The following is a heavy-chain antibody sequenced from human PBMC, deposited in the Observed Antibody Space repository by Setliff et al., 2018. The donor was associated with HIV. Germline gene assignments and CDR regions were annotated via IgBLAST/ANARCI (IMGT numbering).Heavy chain of an antibody. CDR1: GYTLTELS. CDR2: FDPEDGET. J-gene: IGHJ5*02. D-gene: IGHD2-15*01. Sequence: ASVQVSCKVSGYTLTELSMHWVRQAPGKGLEWMGGFDPEDGETIYAQKFQGRVTMTEDTSTDTAYMELSSLRSEDTAVYYCATGRGYCSGGSCYSFRISISWFDPWGQGTLVTVSS. V-gene: IGHV1-24*01. CDR3: ATGRGYCSGGSCYSFRISISWFDP.